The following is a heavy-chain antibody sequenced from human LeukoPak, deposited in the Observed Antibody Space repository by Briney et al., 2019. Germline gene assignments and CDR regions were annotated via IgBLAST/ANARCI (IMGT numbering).Heavy chain of an antibody. CDR1: GYTFTSYA. CDR3: ARDQVSDYDFWSGYYGLFDY. V-gene: IGHV1-3*01. CDR2: INAGNGNT. Sequence: ASVKVSCKASGYTFTSYAMHWVRQAPGQRLEWMGWINAGNGNTKYSQKFQGRVTITRDTSASTAYMELRSLRSEDTAVYYCARDQVSDYDFWSGYYGLFDYWGQGTLVTVSS. D-gene: IGHD3-3*01. J-gene: IGHJ4*02.